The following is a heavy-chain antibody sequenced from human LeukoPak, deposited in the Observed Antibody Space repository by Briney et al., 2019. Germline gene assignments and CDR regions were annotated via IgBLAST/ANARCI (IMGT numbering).Heavy chain of an antibody. V-gene: IGHV4-30-4*01. CDR3: ARGPPYNSGYDGY. Sequence: SSETPSLTCTVSGGSISSGGYYWSWIRQPPGKGLEWIGYIYYSGSTYYNPSLKSRVTISVDTSKDQFSLKLSSVTAADTAVYYCARGPPYNSGYDGYWGQGTLVTVSS. D-gene: IGHD6-25*01. CDR2: IYYSGST. CDR1: GGSISSGGYY. J-gene: IGHJ4*02.